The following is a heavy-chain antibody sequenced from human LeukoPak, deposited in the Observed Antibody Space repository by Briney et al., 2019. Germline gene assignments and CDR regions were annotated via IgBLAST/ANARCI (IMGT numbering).Heavy chain of an antibody. D-gene: IGHD4/OR15-4a*01. Sequence: PGGSLRLSCAAAGFTFSSYSMDWVRQAPGKGPEWVSTICSSSTYTDYADSVKGRFTISRDNAKNSLYLQMNSLRAEDTAVYYCLNMGAEILPYWGQGTLVTVSS. CDR1: GFTFSSYS. CDR2: ICSSSTYT. J-gene: IGHJ4*02. CDR3: LNMGAEILPY. V-gene: IGHV3-21*01.